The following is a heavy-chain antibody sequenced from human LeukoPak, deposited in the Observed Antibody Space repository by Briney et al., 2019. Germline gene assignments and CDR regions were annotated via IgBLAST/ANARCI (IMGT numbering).Heavy chain of an antibody. CDR3: ARLAFCTNAVCFTNYYYSMDV. V-gene: IGHV5-51*01. D-gene: IGHD2-8*01. CDR2: IYPDDSDT. J-gene: IGHJ6*03. CDR1: GYSFTSYW. Sequence: GESLKISCKGSGYSFTSYWIGWVRQMPGKGLEWMGIIYPDDSDTKYSPSFQGQVTISADKSISTAYLQWSSLKASDTAMYYCARLAFCTNAVCFTNYYYSMDVWGRGTTVTVSS.